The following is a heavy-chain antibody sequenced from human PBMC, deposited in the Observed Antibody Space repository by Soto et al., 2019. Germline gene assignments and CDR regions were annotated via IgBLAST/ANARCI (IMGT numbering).Heavy chain of an antibody. CDR3: ARRGKKSFYYYMDV. CDR1: GGSISSYY. CDR2: VFSSGST. Sequence: QVQLQESGPGLVKPSETLSLTCTVSGGSISSYYWTWVRQSPGKGLEWIGYVFSSGSTNYNPSLESRVTISLDTSKNQFSLKVISVPAADTAVYYCARRGKKSFYYYMDVWGKGTTVTVSS. V-gene: IGHV4-59*08. J-gene: IGHJ6*03.